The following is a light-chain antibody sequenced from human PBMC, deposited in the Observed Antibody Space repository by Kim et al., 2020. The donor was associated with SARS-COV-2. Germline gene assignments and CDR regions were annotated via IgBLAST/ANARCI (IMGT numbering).Light chain of an antibody. J-gene: IGLJ2*01. CDR3: SSYTSSSTVV. V-gene: IGLV2-14*04. Sequence: GQSITISCTGTSSDIGYYNYVSWFQQYPGKAPKLMIYDVNNRPSGVSNRFSGSKSGNSASLTISGLQAEDEADYYCSSYTSSSTVVFGGGTKLTVL. CDR2: DVN. CDR1: SSDIGYYNY.